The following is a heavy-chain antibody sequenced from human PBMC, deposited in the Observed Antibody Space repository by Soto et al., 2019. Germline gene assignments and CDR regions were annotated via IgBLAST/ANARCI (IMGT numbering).Heavy chain of an antibody. CDR1: GYTFTGYY. CDR2: INPNSGGT. Sequence: ASVKVSCKASGYTFTGYYMHWVRQAPGQGLEWMGWINPNSGGTNYAQKFQGWVTMTRDTSISTAYMELSRLRSDDTAVYYWSSARGYDSLPDAFDIWGQWTMVTVS. CDR3: SSARGYDSLPDAFDI. V-gene: IGHV1-2*04. J-gene: IGHJ3*02. D-gene: IGHD3-22*01.